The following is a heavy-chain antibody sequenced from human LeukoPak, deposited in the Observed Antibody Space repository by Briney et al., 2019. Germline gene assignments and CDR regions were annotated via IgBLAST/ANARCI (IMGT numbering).Heavy chain of an antibody. D-gene: IGHD2-15*01. Sequence: GGSLRLSCAASGFTFSSYDMHWVRQATGKGLEWVAVISYDGSNKYCADSVKGRFTISRDNSKNTLYLQMNSLRAEDTAVYYCAKDLYYCSGGSCPNDYWGQGTLVTVSS. CDR2: ISYDGSNK. CDR3: AKDLYYCSGGSCPNDY. V-gene: IGHV3-30*18. J-gene: IGHJ4*02. CDR1: GFTFSSYD.